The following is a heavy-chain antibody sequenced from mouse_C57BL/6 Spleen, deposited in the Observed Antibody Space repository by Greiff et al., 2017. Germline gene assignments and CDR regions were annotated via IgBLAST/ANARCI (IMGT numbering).Heavy chain of an antibody. CDR3: TSQGSGAMDY. Sequence: EVMLVESGAELVRPGASVKLSCTASGFNIKDDYMHWVKQRPEQGLEWIGWIDPENGDTEYASKFQGKATITADTSSNTAYLQLSSLTSEDTAVYYCTSQGSGAMDYWGQGTSVTVSS. CDR1: GFNIKDDY. J-gene: IGHJ4*01. CDR2: IDPENGDT. V-gene: IGHV14-4*01.